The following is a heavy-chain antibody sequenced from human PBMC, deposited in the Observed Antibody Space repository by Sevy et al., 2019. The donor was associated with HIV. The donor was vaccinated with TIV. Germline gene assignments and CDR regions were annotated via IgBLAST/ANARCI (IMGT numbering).Heavy chain of an antibody. CDR1: GSSINSGGYY. J-gene: IGHJ4*02. CDR2: IHYSGST. Sequence: SETLSLTCTVSGSSINSGGYYWNWIRHHPGKGLEWIGYIHYSGSTYYNTSLKSRITISLDTSKNQFSLKVTSVTAADTGVYYWAGGTGPGTIHWGQGALVTVSS. CDR3: AGGTGPGTIH. V-gene: IGHV4-31*03. D-gene: IGHD6-13*01.